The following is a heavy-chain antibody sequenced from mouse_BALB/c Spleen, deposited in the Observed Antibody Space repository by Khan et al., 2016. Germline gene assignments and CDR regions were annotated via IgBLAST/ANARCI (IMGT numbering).Heavy chain of an antibody. CDR2: INTYTGEP. D-gene: IGHD1-1*02. V-gene: IGHV9-1*02. Sequence: QIQLVQSGPELKKPGETVKISCKASGYTFTNYGMNWVKQAPGKGLKWMGWINTYTGEPTYADDFKGRFAFSLETSASTVYLQINNLKNEDMATYFCARQYYYNHAMDYWGQGTSVTVSS. CDR3: ARQYYYNHAMDY. J-gene: IGHJ4*01. CDR1: GYTFTNYG.